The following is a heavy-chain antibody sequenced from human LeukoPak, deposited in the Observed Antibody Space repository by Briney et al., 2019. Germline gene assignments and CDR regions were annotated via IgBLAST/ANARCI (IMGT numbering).Heavy chain of an antibody. CDR2: INPSDGAT. CDR3: ARERRVGLGASLGGLFASYYTYYYMDV. D-gene: IGHD3-10*01. Sequence: ASVKVFCKASGYTFTMYYIHWVRQAPGQGLEWMGMINPSDGATTYAQRFQGRVTMTRDMSTTTVYMDLRSRRSEDAAVYFCARERRVGLGASLGGLFASYYTYYYMDVWGRGTTVAVSS. CDR1: GYTFTMYY. J-gene: IGHJ6*03. V-gene: IGHV1-46*01.